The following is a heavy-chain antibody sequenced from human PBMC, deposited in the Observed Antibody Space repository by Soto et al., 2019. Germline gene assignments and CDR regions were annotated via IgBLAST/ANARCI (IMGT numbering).Heavy chain of an antibody. CDR1: GGSFSGYY. CDR3: ARGIGYCSSINCYSSRRLRFDS. J-gene: IGHJ4*02. V-gene: IGHV4-34*01. CDR2: VNHSGTT. Sequence: QVQLHQWGAGLLKPSETLSLTCAVYGGSFSGYYWTWIRQSPEKGLEWIGEVNHSGTTYYNPSLKTRVTISVHTHKNQFSLKMSSVTAADTAVYYCARGIGYCSSINCYSSRRLRFDSWGQGTLVTVSS. D-gene: IGHD2-2*01.